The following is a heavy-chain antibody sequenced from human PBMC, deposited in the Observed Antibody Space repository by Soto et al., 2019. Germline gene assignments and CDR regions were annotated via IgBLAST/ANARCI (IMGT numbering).Heavy chain of an antibody. CDR2: ISHDGSKA. J-gene: IGHJ4*02. CDR3: AKQGIEVAGTDYFDY. D-gene: IGHD6-19*01. CDR1: GFIFRSYG. V-gene: IGHV3-30*18. Sequence: HPGGSLRLSCAASGFIFRSYGVRWVRQAPGKGLEWVAVISHDGSKAYYADAVNGRFTISRDNAKNTVYLQMNSLRPEDTAVYYCAKQGIEVAGTDYFDYWGQGAQVTVSS.